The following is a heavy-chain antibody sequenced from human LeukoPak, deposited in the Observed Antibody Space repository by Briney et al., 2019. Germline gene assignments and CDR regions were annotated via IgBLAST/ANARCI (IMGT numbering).Heavy chain of an antibody. CDR2: VYYSGST. CDR1: GGSISSYY. D-gene: IGHD6-13*01. CDR3: ARGPSSWETRNYYYYGMDV. J-gene: IGHJ6*04. V-gene: IGHV4-59*12. Sequence: PSETLSLTCTVSGGSISSYYWQWIRQPPGNRLEWIGYVYYSGSTDYNPSLKSRVTISVDTSKNQFSLKLSSVTAADTAVYYCARGPSSWETRNYYYYGMDVWGKGTTVTVSS.